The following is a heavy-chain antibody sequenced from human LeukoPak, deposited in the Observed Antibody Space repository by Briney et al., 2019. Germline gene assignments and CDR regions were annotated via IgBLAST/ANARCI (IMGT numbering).Heavy chain of an antibody. CDR3: AKNGQSGFSFDP. D-gene: IGHD1-26*01. V-gene: IGHV4-39*07. CDR2: IYYSGST. J-gene: IGHJ5*02. Sequence: SETLSLTCTVSGGSISSSSYYWGWIRQPPGKGLEWIGNIYYSGSTYYNPSLKSRVTISADTSRNQFSLKLNSVTAADTAVYYCAKNGQSGFSFDPWGQGTLVTVSS. CDR1: GGSISSSSYY.